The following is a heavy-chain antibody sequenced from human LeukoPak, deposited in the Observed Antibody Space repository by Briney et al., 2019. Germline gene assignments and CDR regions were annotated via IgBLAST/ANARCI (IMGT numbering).Heavy chain of an antibody. D-gene: IGHD4-17*01. CDR2: INHSRST. V-gene: IGHV4-34*01. Sequence: PSETLSLTCAVYGGSFSGYYWSWIRQPPGKGLEWIGEINHSRSTNYSPSLKSRVTISVDTSKNQFSLKLSSVTAADTAVYYCARAHDYGDYDPLNWGQGTLVTVSS. CDR1: GGSFSGYY. J-gene: IGHJ4*02. CDR3: ARAHDYGDYDPLN.